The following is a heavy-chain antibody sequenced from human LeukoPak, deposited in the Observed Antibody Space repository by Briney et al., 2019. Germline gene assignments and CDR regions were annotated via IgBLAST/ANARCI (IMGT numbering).Heavy chain of an antibody. CDR1: GGSISSYY. CDR2: IYCSGST. V-gene: IGHV4-39*01. CDR3: ARARPTVTKYNWFDP. Sequence: SETLSLICIVSGGSISSYYWGWIRQPPGKGLEWIASIYCSGSTYYNPSLKSRVTTFVDTSKNQLSLKLSSVTAADTAVYYCARARPTVTKYNWFDPWGQGTLVTVSS. J-gene: IGHJ5*02. D-gene: IGHD4-17*01.